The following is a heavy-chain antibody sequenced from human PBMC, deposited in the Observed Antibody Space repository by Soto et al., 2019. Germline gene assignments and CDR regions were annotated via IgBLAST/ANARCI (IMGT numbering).Heavy chain of an antibody. CDR3: AKDPRYSSGWYDWVFYY. J-gene: IGHJ4*02. CDR1: GFTFTNYA. Sequence: GGSLRLSCAASGFTFTNYAMGWVRQAPGKGLEWVSAISSRGSSTYYADSVKGRFTISRDNSKNTLYLQMNSLRAEDTAVYYCAKDPRYSSGWYDWVFYYWGQGTLVTVSS. CDR2: ISSRGSST. V-gene: IGHV3-23*01. D-gene: IGHD6-19*01.